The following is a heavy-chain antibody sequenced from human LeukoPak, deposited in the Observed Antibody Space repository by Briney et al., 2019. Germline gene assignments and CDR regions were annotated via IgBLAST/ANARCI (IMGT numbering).Heavy chain of an antibody. Sequence: GGSLRLSCAASGFTFGSYGMHWVRQAPGKGLEWVAVISYDGSNKYYADSVKGRFTISRDNSKNTLYLQMNSLRAEDTAVYYCAKVIMSGYELGGFDPWGQGTLVTVSS. CDR1: GFTFGSYG. D-gene: IGHD5-12*01. J-gene: IGHJ5*02. V-gene: IGHV3-30*18. CDR2: ISYDGSNK. CDR3: AKVIMSGYELGGFDP.